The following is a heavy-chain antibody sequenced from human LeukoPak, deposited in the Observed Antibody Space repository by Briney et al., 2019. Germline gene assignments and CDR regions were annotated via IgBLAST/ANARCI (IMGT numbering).Heavy chain of an antibody. D-gene: IGHD2-15*01. V-gene: IGHV1-18*04. J-gene: IGHJ6*04. CDR2: ISAYNGNT. CDR1: GYTFTSYG. CDR3: ARACSGGGCYSNYYGMDV. Sequence: ASVKVSCKASGYTFTSYGISWVRQAPGQGLEWMGWISAYNGNTNYAQKLQGRVTMTTDTSTSTAYMELRSLRSDDTAVYYCARACSGGGCYSNYYGMDVWGKGTTVTVSS.